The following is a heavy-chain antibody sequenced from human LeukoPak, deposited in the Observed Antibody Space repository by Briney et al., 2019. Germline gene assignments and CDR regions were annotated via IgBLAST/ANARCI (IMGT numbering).Heavy chain of an antibody. Sequence: ASVKVSCKASGGTFSSYAISWVRQAPGQGLEWMGGIIPIFGTANYAQKFQGRVTITADESTSTAYMELSSLRSEDTAVYCCASLATYYYDSSGYSFDYWGQGTLVTVSS. D-gene: IGHD3-22*01. CDR2: IIPIFGTA. CDR1: GGTFSSYA. V-gene: IGHV1-69*01. J-gene: IGHJ4*02. CDR3: ASLATYYYDSSGYSFDY.